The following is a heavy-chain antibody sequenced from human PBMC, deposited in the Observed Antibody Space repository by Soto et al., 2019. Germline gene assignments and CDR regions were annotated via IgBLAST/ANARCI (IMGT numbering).Heavy chain of an antibody. Sequence: QVQLVESGGGVVQPGRSLRLSCAASGFTFSSYGMHWVRQAPGKGLEWVAVIWYDGSNKYYADSVKGRFTISRDNSKNTLYLQMNSLRAEDTAVYYCAREGSSSYRNYYYYMDVWGKGTTVTVSS. CDR1: GFTFSSYG. V-gene: IGHV3-33*01. J-gene: IGHJ6*03. CDR2: IWYDGSNK. D-gene: IGHD6-6*01. CDR3: AREGSSSYRNYYYYMDV.